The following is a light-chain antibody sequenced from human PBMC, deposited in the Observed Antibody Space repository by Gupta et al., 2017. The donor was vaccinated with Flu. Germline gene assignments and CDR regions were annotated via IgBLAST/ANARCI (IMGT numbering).Light chain of an antibody. CDR3: GPCDSSRNDAV. J-gene: IGLJ3*02. Sequence: QSVLTHPPSFSAAPGQKFTISCSGSGANIGDKYLSWYKKLPGTAPKLLIYEDNKRPSGIPDRFSGSKSGTTATLSITGLQTGDEADYYCGPCDSSRNDAVFGGGTKLTVL. CDR1: GANIGDKY. CDR2: EDN. V-gene: IGLV1-51*02.